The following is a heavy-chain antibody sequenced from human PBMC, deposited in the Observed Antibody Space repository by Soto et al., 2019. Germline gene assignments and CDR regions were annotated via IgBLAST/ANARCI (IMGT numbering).Heavy chain of an antibody. D-gene: IGHD1-26*01. CDR3: ARGSSGSYLIDY. J-gene: IGHJ4*02. CDR2: INAGNGDT. Sequence: GASVKVSCKASGYTFTSCAMHWVRQAPGQRLEWMGWINAGNGDTKYSQKFQGRVTITRDTSASTVYMELSSLRSEDTAVYYCARGSSGSYLIDYWGQGTMVTVSS. CDR1: GYTFTSCA. V-gene: IGHV1-3*01.